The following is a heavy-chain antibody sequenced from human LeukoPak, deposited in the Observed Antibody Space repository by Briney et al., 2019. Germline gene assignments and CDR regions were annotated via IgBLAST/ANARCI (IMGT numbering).Heavy chain of an antibody. D-gene: IGHD2-2*01. Sequence: ASVKVSCKASGYTFTGYYMHLVRQAPGQGLEWMGWINPNSGGTNYAQKFQGRVTMTRDTSISTAYMELSRLRSDDTAVYYCARFSIVVVPVDSNAFDIWGQGTMVTVSS. CDR1: GYTFTGYY. CDR2: INPNSGGT. CDR3: ARFSIVVVPVDSNAFDI. J-gene: IGHJ3*02. V-gene: IGHV1-2*02.